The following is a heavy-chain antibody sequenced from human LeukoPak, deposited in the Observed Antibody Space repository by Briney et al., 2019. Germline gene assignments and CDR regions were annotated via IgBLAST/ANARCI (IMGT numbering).Heavy chain of an antibody. Sequence: GGSLRLSCAASGFTFDDYGMSWVRQAPGKGLEWVSGINWNGGSTGYADSVKGRFTISRDNAKNSLYLQTNSLRAEDTALYYCARDAANYGDYVYFDYWGQGTLVTVSS. CDR1: GFTFDDYG. J-gene: IGHJ4*02. D-gene: IGHD4-17*01. CDR3: ARDAANYGDYVYFDY. CDR2: INWNGGST. V-gene: IGHV3-20*04.